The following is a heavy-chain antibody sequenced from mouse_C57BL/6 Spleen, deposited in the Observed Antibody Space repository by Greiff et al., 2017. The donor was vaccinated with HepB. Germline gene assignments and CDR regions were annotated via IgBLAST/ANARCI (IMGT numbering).Heavy chain of an antibody. D-gene: IGHD1-1*02. CDR2: ISSGSSTS. J-gene: IGHJ2*01. CDR1: GFTFSDDG. CDR3: TRRRLLGALDY. Sequence: DVKLVESGGGLVKPGGSLKLSCAASGFTFSDDGMHWVRQAPEKGLEWVAYISSGSSTSYYADTVKGRFTISRDNAKNTLFLQMTSLRSEDTAMYYCTRRRLLGALDYWGQGTTLTVSS. V-gene: IGHV5-17*01.